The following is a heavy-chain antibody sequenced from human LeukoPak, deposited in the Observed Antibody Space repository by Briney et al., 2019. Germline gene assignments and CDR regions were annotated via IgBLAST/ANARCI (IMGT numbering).Heavy chain of an antibody. J-gene: IGHJ6*02. Sequence: SETLSLTCSVSGDSISDYYWAWIRQPPGKGLEWIGYSGSTKYDPSLKSRVSISVDTSKSQFSLTLRSATAADTAIYYCARTRRHYYGSGKNLTPWPADMDVWGQGTTVCVS. CDR3: ARTRRHYYGSGKNLTPWPADMDV. CDR2: SGST. D-gene: IGHD3-10*01. CDR1: GDSISDYY. V-gene: IGHV4-59*01.